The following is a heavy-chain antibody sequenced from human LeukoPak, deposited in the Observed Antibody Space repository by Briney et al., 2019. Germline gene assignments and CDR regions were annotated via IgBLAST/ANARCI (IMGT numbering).Heavy chain of an antibody. D-gene: IGHD1-26*01. J-gene: IGHJ4*02. CDR1: GFTFNTYG. CDR2: IWSDGTHK. Sequence: GGSLRLSCAASGFTFNTYGMHWVRQAPGKGLEWVAVIWSDGTHKYYSDSVKGRFTISRDNSKNTLYLEMNSLRVEDTAVYYCAKSNSESQTTVGNWGQGTLVTVSS. V-gene: IGHV3-33*06. CDR3: AKSNSESQTTVGN.